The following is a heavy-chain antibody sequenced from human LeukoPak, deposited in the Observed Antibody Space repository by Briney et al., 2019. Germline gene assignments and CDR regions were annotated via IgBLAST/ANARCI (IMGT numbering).Heavy chain of an antibody. CDR2: ISWNSGSI. D-gene: IGHD4-17*01. J-gene: IGHJ4*02. V-gene: IGHV3-9*01. CDR3: AKGNNYGQSNPHDY. Sequence: GRSLRLSCAASGFTFDDYAMHWVRQAPGKGLEWVSGISWNSGSIGYADSVKGRFTISRDNAKNSLYLQMNSLRAEDTALYYCAKGNNYGQSNPHDYWGQGTLVTVSS. CDR1: GFTFDDYA.